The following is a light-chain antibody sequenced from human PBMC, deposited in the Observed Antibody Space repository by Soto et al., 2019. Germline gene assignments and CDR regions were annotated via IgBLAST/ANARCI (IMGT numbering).Light chain of an antibody. V-gene: IGKV1-17*01. Sequence: DIQMTQSPSSLSASVGDRVTITCRASQSISSYLNWYQQKPGKAPNLLIFGAKTLQSGVPSRFSDSGSGTEFTLTVSSLQPEDFATYYCVQHYSYPLTFGGGTKVDIK. CDR2: GAK. J-gene: IGKJ4*01. CDR3: VQHYSYPLT. CDR1: QSISSY.